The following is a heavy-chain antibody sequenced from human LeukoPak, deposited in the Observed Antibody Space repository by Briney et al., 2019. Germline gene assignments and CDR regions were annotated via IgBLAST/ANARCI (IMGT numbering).Heavy chain of an antibody. V-gene: IGHV4-39*01. CDR1: GGSISSSSYY. Sequence: PSESPSLTCTVSGGSISSSSYYWGWIRQPPGKGLEWIGSIYYSGSTYDNPSLKRRVAISVDTSKNQVYWRLSSVSAAHTAVYYCARHVRGIYYYGSGSYYNPFDYWGQGTLVTVSS. CDR2: IYYSGST. J-gene: IGHJ4*02. CDR3: ARHVRGIYYYGSGSYYNPFDY. D-gene: IGHD3-10*01.